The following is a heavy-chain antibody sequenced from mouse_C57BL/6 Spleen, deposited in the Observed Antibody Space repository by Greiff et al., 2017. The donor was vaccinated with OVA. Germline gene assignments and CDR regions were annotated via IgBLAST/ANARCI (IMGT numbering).Heavy chain of an antibody. CDR3: AREGYYDFDY. Sequence: VQLQQPGAELVKPGASVKLSCKASGYTFTSYWMQWVKQRPGQGLEWIGEINPGSGGTNYNEKFKGKATLTADKSSSTAYMQLSSLTSEDSAVYFCAREGYYDFDYWGQGTTLTVSS. D-gene: IGHD2-3*01. V-gene: IGHV1-54*01. CDR1: GYTFTSYW. J-gene: IGHJ2*01. CDR2: INPGSGGT.